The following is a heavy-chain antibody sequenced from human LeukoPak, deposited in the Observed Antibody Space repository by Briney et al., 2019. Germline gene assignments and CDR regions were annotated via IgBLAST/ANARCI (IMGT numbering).Heavy chain of an antibody. D-gene: IGHD3-10*01. Sequence: PSETLSLTCAVYGGSFSGYYWSWIRQPPGKGLEWIGEINHSGSTNYNPSLKSRVTISVDTSKNQFSLKLSSVTAADTAVYYCARRPRLLWFGESKTQNFDYWGQGTLVTVSS. J-gene: IGHJ4*02. CDR1: GGSFSGYY. V-gene: IGHV4-34*01. CDR2: INHSGST. CDR3: ARRPRLLWFGESKTQNFDY.